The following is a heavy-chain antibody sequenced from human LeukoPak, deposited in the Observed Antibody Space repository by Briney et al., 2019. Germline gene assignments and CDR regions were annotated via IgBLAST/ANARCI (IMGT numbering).Heavy chain of an antibody. J-gene: IGHJ6*03. V-gene: IGHV4-34*01. CDR1: GGSFSGYY. Sequence: SETLSLTCAVYGGSFSGYYWSWIRQPQGKVLEWIGEINHSGSTNYNPSLKSRVTISVDTSKNQFSLKLSSVTAADTAVYYCARGVWYCSGGSCYKYYYYYMDVWGKGTTVTVSS. D-gene: IGHD2-15*01. CDR2: INHSGST. CDR3: ARGVWYCSGGSCYKYYYYYMDV.